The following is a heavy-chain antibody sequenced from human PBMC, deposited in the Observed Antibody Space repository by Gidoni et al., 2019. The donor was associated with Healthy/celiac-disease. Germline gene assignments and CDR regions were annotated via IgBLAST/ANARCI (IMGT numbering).Heavy chain of an antibody. D-gene: IGHD5-12*01. Sequence: QVQLVESGGGVVQPGRSLRLSCAASGFTFSSYAMHWVRQAPGKGLEWVAVISYDGSNKYYADSVKGRFTISRDNSKNTLYLQMNSLRAEDTAVYYCARVPGRDGYKPIDYWGQGTLVTVSS. CDR1: GFTFSSYA. CDR2: ISYDGSNK. J-gene: IGHJ4*02. CDR3: ARVPGRDGYKPIDY. V-gene: IGHV3-30-3*01.